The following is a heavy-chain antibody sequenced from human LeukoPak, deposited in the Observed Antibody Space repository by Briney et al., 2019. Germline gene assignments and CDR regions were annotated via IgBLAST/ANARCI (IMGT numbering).Heavy chain of an antibody. J-gene: IGHJ4*02. Sequence: PGGSLRLSCAASGFIFSTYWMHWVRQVPGEGLVWVSRINTDGSTTTYADSVKGRFSISRDNAKNTLYLQMNSLRPEDTAVYYCVREGVSDIHLGFWGQGTLVSVSS. D-gene: IGHD1-26*01. V-gene: IGHV3-74*01. CDR2: INTDGSTT. CDR3: VREGVSDIHLGF. CDR1: GFIFSTYW.